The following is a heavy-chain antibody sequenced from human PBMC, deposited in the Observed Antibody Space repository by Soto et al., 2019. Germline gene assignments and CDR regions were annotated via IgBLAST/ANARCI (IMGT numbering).Heavy chain of an antibody. V-gene: IGHV5-51*03. CDR1: GYSFTSYW. D-gene: IGHD3-22*01. J-gene: IGHJ3*02. CDR3: ARPVPDYYDSSGLLTAYFDI. Sequence: EVQLVQSGAEVKKPGESLKISCKGSGYSFTSYWIGWVRQMPGKGLEWMGIIYPGDSDTRYSPSFQGQVTISADKSIITSYXXWSSLKASDTAMYYCARPVPDYYDSSGLLTAYFDIWGQGTMVTVSS. CDR2: IYPGDSDT.